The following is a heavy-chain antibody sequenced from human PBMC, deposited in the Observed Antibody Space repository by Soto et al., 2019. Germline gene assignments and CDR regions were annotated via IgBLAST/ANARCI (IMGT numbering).Heavy chain of an antibody. D-gene: IGHD3-10*01. Sequence: ASVKVSCKASGYTFPSYDINWVRQATGQGLEWMGWMNPNSGNTGYAQKFQGRVTMTRNTSISTAYMELSSLRSEDTAVYYCAAGYYGSGSYYNPIDYYYYGMDVWGHGTTVTVSS. CDR2: MNPNSGNT. V-gene: IGHV1-8*01. CDR1: GYTFPSYD. J-gene: IGHJ6*02. CDR3: AAGYYGSGSYYNPIDYYYYGMDV.